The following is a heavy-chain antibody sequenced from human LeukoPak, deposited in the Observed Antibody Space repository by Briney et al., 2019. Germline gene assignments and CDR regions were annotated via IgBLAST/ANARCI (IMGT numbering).Heavy chain of an antibody. Sequence: GEAPKISCKGSGYSFTSYWFGWGRQLPGKGLVWMVVIYHGDSDTRYSPSFQGQVTISADKSISTDNLQWSSLKASDTAMYSGSRHFDYGDYEGYSDYWGQGTLVTVSS. CDR1: GYSFTSYW. CDR3: SRHFDYGDYEGYSDY. J-gene: IGHJ4*02. D-gene: IGHD4-17*01. V-gene: IGHV5-51*01. CDR2: IYHGDSDT.